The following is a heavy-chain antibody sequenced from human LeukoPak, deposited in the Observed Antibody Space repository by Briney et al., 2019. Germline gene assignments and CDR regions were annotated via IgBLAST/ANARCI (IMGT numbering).Heavy chain of an antibody. D-gene: IGHD2-2*01. Sequence: GGSLRLSCAASGFTFNSYAMNWVRQAPGKGLEYVSVIGSNGGSTYYADSVKGRFTISRDNSKNTLYLQMGSLRAEDMAVYYCARSNCSTTDCLFNAFDIWGQGTMVTVSS. CDR2: IGSNGGST. CDR1: GFTFNSYA. J-gene: IGHJ3*02. V-gene: IGHV3-64*02. CDR3: ARSNCSTTDCLFNAFDI.